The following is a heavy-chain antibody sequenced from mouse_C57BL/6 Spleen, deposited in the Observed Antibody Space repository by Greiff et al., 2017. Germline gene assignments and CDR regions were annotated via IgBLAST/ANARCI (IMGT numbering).Heavy chain of an antibody. CDR2: IYPGSGST. V-gene: IGHV1-55*01. Sequence: QVQLQQPGAELVKPGASVKMSCKASGYTFTSYWITWVKQRPGQGLEWIGDIYPGSGSTNYNEKFKSKATLTVDTSSSTAYMQLSSLTSEDSAVYYCARGTMVTRRGYAMDYWGQGTSVTVSS. CDR3: ARGTMVTRRGYAMDY. CDR1: GYTFTSYW. D-gene: IGHD2-2*01. J-gene: IGHJ4*01.